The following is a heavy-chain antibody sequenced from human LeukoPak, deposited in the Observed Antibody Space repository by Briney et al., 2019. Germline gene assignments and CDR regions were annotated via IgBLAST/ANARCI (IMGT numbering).Heavy chain of an antibody. CDR1: GFTFSSYA. J-gene: IGHJ6*02. CDR3: ARNMYSSSWLPEAQNWRMDV. V-gene: IGHV3-23*01. CDR2: ISGSGGST. D-gene: IGHD6-13*01. Sequence: PGGSLRLSCAASGFTFSSYAMSWVRQAPGKGLEWVSAISGSGGSTYYADSVKGRFTISRDNSKNTLYLQMNSLRAEDTAVYYCARNMYSSSWLPEAQNWRMDVWGQGTTVTVSS.